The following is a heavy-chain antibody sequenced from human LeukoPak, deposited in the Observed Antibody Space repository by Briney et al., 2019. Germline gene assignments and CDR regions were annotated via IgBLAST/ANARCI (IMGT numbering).Heavy chain of an antibody. D-gene: IGHD3-9*01. V-gene: IGHV3-48*03. CDR1: GFTFSSYE. J-gene: IGHJ4*02. Sequence: GGSLRLSCAASGFTFSSYEMNWVRQAPGKGLEWVSYISSSVSTIYYADSVKGRFTISRDNAKNSLYLQMNSLRAEDTAVYYCASGARYDILTGYYYWGQGTLVTVSS. CDR3: ASGARYDILTGYYY. CDR2: ISSSVSTI.